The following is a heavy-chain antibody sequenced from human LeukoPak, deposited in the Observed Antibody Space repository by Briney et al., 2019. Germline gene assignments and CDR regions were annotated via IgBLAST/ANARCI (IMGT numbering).Heavy chain of an antibody. Sequence: GGSLRLSCAASGFTFSSYSMNWVRQAPGKGLEWVSSISSSSSYIYYADSVKGRFTISRDNAKNSLYLQMNSLRAEDTAVYYCAREDPDGSGSYYPSFDYWGQGTLVTVSS. V-gene: IGHV3-21*01. CDR2: ISSSSSYI. D-gene: IGHD3-10*01. CDR3: AREDPDGSGSYYPSFDY. J-gene: IGHJ4*02. CDR1: GFTFSSYS.